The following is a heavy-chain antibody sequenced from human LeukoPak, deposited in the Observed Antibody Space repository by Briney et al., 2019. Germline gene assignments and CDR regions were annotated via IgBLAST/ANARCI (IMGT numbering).Heavy chain of an antibody. V-gene: IGHV3-33*01. CDR1: GFTFSSYG. D-gene: IGHD6-13*01. Sequence: PGGSLRLSCAASGFTFSSYGMHWVRQAPGKGLEWVAVIWYDGSNKYYADSVKGRFTISRDNSKNTLYLQMNSLRAEDTAVYYCARSGGSSWYSGDYWGQGTLVTVSS. CDR2: IWYDGSNK. J-gene: IGHJ4*02. CDR3: ARSGGSSWYSGDY.